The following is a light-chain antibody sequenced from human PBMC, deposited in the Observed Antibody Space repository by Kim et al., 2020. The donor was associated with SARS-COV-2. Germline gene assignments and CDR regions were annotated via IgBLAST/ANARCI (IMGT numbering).Light chain of an antibody. J-gene: IGKJ4*01. CDR2: GAS. V-gene: IGKV3-11*01. CDR3: QQRSRPPLT. CDR1: QVVATD. Sequence: PGERAPIACTACQVVATDLPWFKQSPGHPPRLLIFGASNRATGVPARFSGSGSGTDLTLTISSLETEDFAVYYCQQRSRPPLTFGGGTKVDIK.